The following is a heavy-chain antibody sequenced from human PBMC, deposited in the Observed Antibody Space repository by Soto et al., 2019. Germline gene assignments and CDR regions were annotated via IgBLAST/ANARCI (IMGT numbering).Heavy chain of an antibody. CDR2: ISGSGGST. Sequence: GGSLRLSCAASGFTFSSYAMSWVRQAPGKGLEWVSAISGSGGSTYYADYVKGRFTISRDNSKNTLYLQMNSLRAEDTAVYYCAKDKVVVAATSADAFDIWGQGTMVTVSS. CDR3: AKDKVVVAATSADAFDI. V-gene: IGHV3-23*01. CDR1: GFTFSSYA. J-gene: IGHJ3*02. D-gene: IGHD2-15*01.